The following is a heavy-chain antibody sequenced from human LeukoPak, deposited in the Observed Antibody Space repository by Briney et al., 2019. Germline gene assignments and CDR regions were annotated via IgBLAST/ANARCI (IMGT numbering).Heavy chain of an antibody. Sequence: ETLSLTCTVSGGSVNSGNYYWSWIRQPPGKGLEWIGFIYYSGSTNYNPSLKSRVTISVDTSKNQFSLKLSSVTAADTAVYYCARDPSSYFNYWGQGTLATVSS. D-gene: IGHD3-22*01. CDR2: IYYSGST. J-gene: IGHJ4*02. CDR3: ARDPSSYFNY. V-gene: IGHV4-61*01. CDR1: GGSVNSGNYY.